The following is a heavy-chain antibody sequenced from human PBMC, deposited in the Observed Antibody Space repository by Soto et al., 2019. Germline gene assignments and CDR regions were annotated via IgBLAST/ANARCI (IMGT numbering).Heavy chain of an antibody. CDR2: IYYSGST. CDR3: ARRGFWSGYSYYYYGMDV. Sequence: SETLSLTCTVSGGSISSSSYYWGWIRQPPGKGLEWIGSIYYSGSTYYNPSLKSRVTVSVDTSKNQFSLKLSSVTAADTAVYYCARRGFWSGYSYYYYGMDVWGQGTTVTVSS. CDR1: GGSISSSSYY. V-gene: IGHV4-39*01. D-gene: IGHD3-3*01. J-gene: IGHJ6*02.